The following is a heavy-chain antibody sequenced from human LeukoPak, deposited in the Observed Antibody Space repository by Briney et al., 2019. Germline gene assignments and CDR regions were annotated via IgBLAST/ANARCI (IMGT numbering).Heavy chain of an antibody. J-gene: IGHJ3*02. D-gene: IGHD3-22*01. V-gene: IGHV4-30-2*01. CDR3: ARHSSGYLDAFDI. CDR2: IYHSGST. CDR1: GGSISSGGYY. Sequence: SETLSLTCTVSGGSISSGGYYWSWIRQPPGKGLEWIGYIYHSGSTYYNPSLKSRVSISVDRSKNQFSLKLSSVTAADTAVYYCARHSSGYLDAFDIWGQGTMVTVSS.